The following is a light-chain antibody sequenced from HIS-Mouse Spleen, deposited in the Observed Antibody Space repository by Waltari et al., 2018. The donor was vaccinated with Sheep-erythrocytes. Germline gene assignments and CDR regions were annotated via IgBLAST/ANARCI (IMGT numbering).Light chain of an antibody. CDR1: TVGDKY. CDR2: QDT. V-gene: IGLV3-1*01. Sequence: SSELTQPPSVSVSPGQTASTPCSGDTVGDKYACWYRQKPGQSPVLVSDQDTKRPSGIPERFSGSNSGNTATLTISGTQAMDEADYYCQAWDSSIVVFGGGTKLTVL. CDR3: QAWDSSIVV. J-gene: IGLJ2*01.